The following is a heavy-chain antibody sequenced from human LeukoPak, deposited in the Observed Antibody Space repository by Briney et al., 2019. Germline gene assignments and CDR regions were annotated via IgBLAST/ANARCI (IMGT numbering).Heavy chain of an antibody. J-gene: IGHJ4*02. V-gene: IGHV3-53*01. CDR1: GFIVSNDY. CDR2: IYSGGST. CDR3: AGVNTPPHYYFDY. Sequence: GGSLRLSCAASGFIVSNDYMSWVRQAPGKRLEWVSVIYSGGSTYYADSVKGRFTISRDDSKNTLYLQMNSLRAEDTAVYHCAGVNTPPHYYFDYWGQGTLVTVSS.